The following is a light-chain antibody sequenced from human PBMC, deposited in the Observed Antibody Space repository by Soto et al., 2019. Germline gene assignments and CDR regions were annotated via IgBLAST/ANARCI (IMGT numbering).Light chain of an antibody. CDR1: SSDVGSYNL. CDR2: EVS. V-gene: IGLV2-14*02. Sequence: QSALTQPASVSGSPGQSITISCTGTSSDVGSYNLVSWYQQHPGKAPKLMISEVSNRPSGVSNRFSGSKSGNTASLTISGLQADDEADYYCSSYTGTSSPLVFGGGTKLTVL. J-gene: IGLJ3*02. CDR3: SSYTGTSSPLV.